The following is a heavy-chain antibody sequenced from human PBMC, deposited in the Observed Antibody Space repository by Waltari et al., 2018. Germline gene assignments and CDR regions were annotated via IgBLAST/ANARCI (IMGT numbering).Heavy chain of an antibody. D-gene: IGHD3-3*02. Sequence: QVQLQESGPGLVQPSQTLSLTCSVSGFSLSSGSSYWSWIRQHPGKGLEWIGYIAHSGDTDYSPSLRSRLTLSVDTSKNQFSLKLNSVTAADTGVYFCAGRGAKMFSIWGRGTLVTVSS. CDR2: IAHSGDT. CDR3: AGRGAKMFSI. V-gene: IGHV4-31*02. CDR1: GFSLSSGSSY. J-gene: IGHJ4*02.